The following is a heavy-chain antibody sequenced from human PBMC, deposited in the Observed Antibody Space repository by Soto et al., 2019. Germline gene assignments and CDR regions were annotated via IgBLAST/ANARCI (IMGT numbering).Heavy chain of an antibody. CDR2: INAGNGNT. D-gene: IGHD4-17*01. CDR3: ARVFGDNGYYYRMVL. Sequence: DSVKVSCKAGGYTFTNYAIHWVRQAPGQRLEWMGWINAGNGNTKYSQKFQGRVTITRDTSASTAYMELSSLRSEDTAVYYCARVFGDNGYYYRMVLWGHWTKVTVS. J-gene: IGHJ6*02. CDR1: GYTFTNYA. V-gene: IGHV1-3*01.